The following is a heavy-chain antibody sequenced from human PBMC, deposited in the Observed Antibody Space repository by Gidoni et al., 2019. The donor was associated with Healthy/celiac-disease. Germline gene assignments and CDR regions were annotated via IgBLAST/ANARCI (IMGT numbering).Heavy chain of an antibody. CDR3: ARDSITIFGVDRYDY. V-gene: IGHV3-48*02. D-gene: IGHD3-3*01. CDR1: GFTFSRYS. CDR2: ISSSSSTI. J-gene: IGHJ4*02. Sequence: ELQLVESGGGLVQPGGSLRLSCAASGFTFSRYSMNWVRQAPGKGLEWVSYISSSSSTIYYADSVKGRFTISRDNAKNSLYLQMNSLRDEDTAVYYCARDSITIFGVDRYDYWGQGTLVTVSS.